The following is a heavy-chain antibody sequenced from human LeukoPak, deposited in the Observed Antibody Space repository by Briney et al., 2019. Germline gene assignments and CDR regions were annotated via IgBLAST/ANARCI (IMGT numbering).Heavy chain of an antibody. D-gene: IGHD6-19*01. Sequence: GGSLRLSCAASGFTFRNFAMGWVRQAPGKGLEWVSVISDGGGRTYYADFVKGRFTISRDNSKNTLYLQMDSLRADDMAVFYCAKGIYGSSRYPFDYWGQGTLVTVSS. CDR1: GFTFRNFA. V-gene: IGHV3-23*01. J-gene: IGHJ4*02. CDR2: ISDGGGRT. CDR3: AKGIYGSSRYPFDY.